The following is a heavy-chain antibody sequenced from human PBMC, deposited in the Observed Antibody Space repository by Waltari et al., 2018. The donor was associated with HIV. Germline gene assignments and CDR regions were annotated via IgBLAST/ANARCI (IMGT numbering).Heavy chain of an antibody. D-gene: IGHD3-16*01. CDR3: VKERGPFNGFDI. CDR2: IWSDGYNK. CDR1: GFTFSSYG. V-gene: IGHV3-33*06. Sequence: QVYLMESGGGVVQPGGSLKLSCAASGFTFSSYGMHWVRQAPGKGLGVVAVIWSDGYNKFYADSVRGRFTFSRDNSKYTLSLQMNSLRAEDTALYYCVKERGPFNGFDIWGQGTMVTVSS. J-gene: IGHJ3*02.